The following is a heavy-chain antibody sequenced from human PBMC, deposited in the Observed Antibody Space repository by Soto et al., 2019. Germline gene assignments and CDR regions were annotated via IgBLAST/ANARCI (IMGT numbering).Heavy chain of an antibody. J-gene: IGHJ6*02. CDR2: IYYSGST. D-gene: IGHD3-10*01. CDR3: ARDGGGGPMVRGVIIEGLGGMDV. CDR1: GGSISSGGYY. Sequence: SETLSLTCTVSGGSISSGGYYWSWIRQHPGKGLEWIGYIYYSGSTYYNPSLKSRVTISVDTSKNQFSLKLSSVTAADTAVYYCARDGGGGPMVRGVIIEGLGGMDVWGQGTTVTVSS. V-gene: IGHV4-31*03.